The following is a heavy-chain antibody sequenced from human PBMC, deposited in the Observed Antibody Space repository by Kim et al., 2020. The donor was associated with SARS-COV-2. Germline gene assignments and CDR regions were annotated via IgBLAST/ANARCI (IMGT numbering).Heavy chain of an antibody. Sequence: SETLSLTCTVSGGSISSYYWSWIRQPPGKGLEWIGSIYDSGSPNYNPTLKSRVTISVDTSKNQFPLKLSSGTAADTAVYYCARHTRGLGAGYFLHWGRGTLVTASS. V-gene: IGHV4-59*08. CDR3: ARHTRGLGAGYFLH. J-gene: IGHJ1*01. CDR1: GGSISSYY. CDR2: IYDSGSP. D-gene: IGHD1-26*01.